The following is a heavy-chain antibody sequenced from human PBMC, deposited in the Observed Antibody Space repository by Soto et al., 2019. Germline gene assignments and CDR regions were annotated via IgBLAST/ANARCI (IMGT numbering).Heavy chain of an antibody. CDR3: ARGDYASYYYGMDV. J-gene: IGHJ6*02. CDR1: VGSISSGGSY. Sequence: QVQLQESGPGLVKPSQTLSLTCPVSVGSISSGGSYGGWIRQHPGKGLEWIGYIYYGGSTYYNPSLKSRVAISVDTSKNQFSLKLSSVTAADTAVYYCARGDYASYYYGMDVWGQGTTVTVSS. D-gene: IGHD4-17*01. V-gene: IGHV4-31*03. CDR2: IYYGGST.